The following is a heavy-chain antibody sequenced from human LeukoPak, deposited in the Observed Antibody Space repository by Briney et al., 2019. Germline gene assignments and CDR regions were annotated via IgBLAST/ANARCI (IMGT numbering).Heavy chain of an antibody. CDR1: SGSLSGYS. CDR2: ISHSGIT. D-gene: IGHD4-17*01. CDR3: TRQSGTVTPIDY. Sequence: SETLSLTCAVSSGSLSGYSWGWIRQPPGKGLEWVGEISHSGITNYNASLKSRVTISLKKSEIQFSLMLSSVTAADTAVYCCTRQSGTVTPIDYWSQGTLVTVSS. J-gene: IGHJ4*02. V-gene: IGHV4-34*01.